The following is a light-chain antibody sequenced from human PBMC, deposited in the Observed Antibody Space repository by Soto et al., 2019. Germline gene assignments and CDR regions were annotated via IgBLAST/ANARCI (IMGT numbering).Light chain of an antibody. CDR2: DNN. CDR1: SSNIGNNY. CDR3: GTWDSSLSAHVV. V-gene: IGLV1-51*01. Sequence: QSVLTQPPSVSAAPGQKVTISCSGSSSNIGNNYVPWYQQLPGTAPKLLIYDNNKRPSGIPDRFSGSKSGTSATLGITGLQTGDEADYYCGTWDSSLSAHVVFGGGTKVTVL. J-gene: IGLJ2*01.